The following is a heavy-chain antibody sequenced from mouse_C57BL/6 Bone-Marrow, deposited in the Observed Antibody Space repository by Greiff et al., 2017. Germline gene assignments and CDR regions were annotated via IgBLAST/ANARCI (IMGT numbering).Heavy chain of an antibody. CDR3: ARGGTVVATGAMDY. D-gene: IGHD1-1*01. CDR1: GFTFSDYG. J-gene: IGHJ4*01. Sequence: EVKLVESGGGLVKPGGSLKLSCAASGFTFSDYGMHWVRQAPEKGLEWVVYISSGSSTIYYADTVKGRFTISRDNAKNTLFLQMTSLRSEDTAMYYCARGGTVVATGAMDYWGQGTSVTVSS. V-gene: IGHV5-17*01. CDR2: ISSGSSTI.